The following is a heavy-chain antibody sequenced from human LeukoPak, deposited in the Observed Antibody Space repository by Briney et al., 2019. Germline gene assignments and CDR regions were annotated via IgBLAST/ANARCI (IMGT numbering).Heavy chain of an antibody. J-gene: IGHJ5*02. CDR2: IYYSGST. D-gene: IGHD3-22*01. V-gene: IGHV4-30-4*01. CDR1: GGSISSGDYY. CDR3: ARMRITMIVVGALDP. Sequence: SQTLSLTCTVSGGSISSGDYYWSWIRQPPGKGLEWIGYIYYSGSTYYNPSLKSRVTISVDTSKNQFSLKLSSVTAADTAVYYCARMRITMIVVGALDPWGQGTLVTVSS.